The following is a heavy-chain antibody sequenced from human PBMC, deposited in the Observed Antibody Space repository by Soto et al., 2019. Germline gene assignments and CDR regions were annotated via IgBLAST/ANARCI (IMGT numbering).Heavy chain of an antibody. V-gene: IGHV3-9*01. CDR2: INYNGGRV. CDR3: SKGRPRYSGLDTDFYA. CDR1: GFTFDEHS. D-gene: IGHD5-12*01. Sequence: EVRLVESGGGFVQPGRSLRLSCTVSGFTFDEHSMHWVRQAPGKGLEWVSGINYNGGRVAYVDSVRGRFTIARDNANNSLFLQMNSLSPEDTGLYFCSKGRPRYSGLDTDFYAWGQGTPVTVSS. J-gene: IGHJ4*02.